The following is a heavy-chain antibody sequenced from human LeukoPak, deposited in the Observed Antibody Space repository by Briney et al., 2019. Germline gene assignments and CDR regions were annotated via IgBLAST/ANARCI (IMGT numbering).Heavy chain of an antibody. D-gene: IGHD3-22*01. V-gene: IGHV4-59*12. J-gene: IGHJ4*02. CDR3: ARLTSSGYYGGRNY. CDR1: GGSIRSYY. Sequence: SETLSLTCTVSGGSIRSYYWSWIRQPPGKGLEWIGYIYYTGNTNYNPSLKSRVTISVDKSKNQFSLKLSSVTAADTAVYYCARLTSSGYYGGRNYWGQGTLVTVSS. CDR2: IYYTGNT.